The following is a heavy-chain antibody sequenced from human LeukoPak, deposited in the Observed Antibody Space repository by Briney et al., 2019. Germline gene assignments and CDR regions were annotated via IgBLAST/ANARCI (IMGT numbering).Heavy chain of an antibody. J-gene: IGHJ4*02. CDR1: GGSFSGYY. D-gene: IGHD6-13*01. CDR2: INHSGST. Sequence: SETLSLTCAVYGGSFSGYYWSWIRQPPGKGLEWIGEINHSGSTNYNPSLKSRVTISVDTSKNQFSLKLSSVTAADTAVYYCTRGAAATYWGQGTLVTVSS. V-gene: IGHV4-34*01. CDR3: TRGAAATY.